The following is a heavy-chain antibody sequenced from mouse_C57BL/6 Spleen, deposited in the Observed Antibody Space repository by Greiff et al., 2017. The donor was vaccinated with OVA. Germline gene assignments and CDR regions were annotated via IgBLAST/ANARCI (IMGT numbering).Heavy chain of an antibody. J-gene: IGHJ4*01. D-gene: IGHD1-1*01. Sequence: VQLQQSGAELVRPGASVKLSCTASGFNIKDDYMHWVKQRPEQGMEWIGWIDPENGDTEYASKFQGKATIPADTSSNTAYLQLSSLTSEDTAVYYCTTDYYGSSYRIDAMDYWGQGTSVTVSS. CDR1: GFNIKDDY. V-gene: IGHV14-4*01. CDR2: IDPENGDT. CDR3: TTDYYGSSYRIDAMDY.